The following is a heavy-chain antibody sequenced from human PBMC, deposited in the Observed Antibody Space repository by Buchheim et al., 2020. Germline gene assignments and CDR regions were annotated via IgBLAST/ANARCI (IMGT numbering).Heavy chain of an antibody. Sequence: QVQLVESGGGVVQPGRSLRLSCAASGFTFSSYGMHWVRQAPGKGLEWVAVISYDGSNKYYADSVKGRFTISRDNSKNTLYLQMNSLRAEDTAVYYCAKTDYYDSSGYPPDYWGKGTL. J-gene: IGHJ4*02. CDR1: GFTFSSYG. V-gene: IGHV3-30*18. D-gene: IGHD3-22*01. CDR3: AKTDYYDSSGYPPDY. CDR2: ISYDGSNK.